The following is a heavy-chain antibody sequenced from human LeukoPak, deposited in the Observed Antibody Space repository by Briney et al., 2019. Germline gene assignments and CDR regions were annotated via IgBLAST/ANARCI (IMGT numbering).Heavy chain of an antibody. CDR2: ISNNGSSI. V-gene: IGHV3-48*03. Sequence: GGSLRLSCAASGFTISSYDMNWVLQAPGKGLEWVSYISNNGSSIYYADSVKGRFTISRDNAKNSLYLQMNSLRAEGTAVYDCARTDYGDYYDYWGQGTLVTVSS. D-gene: IGHD4-17*01. CDR3: ARTDYGDYYDY. CDR1: GFTISSYD. J-gene: IGHJ4*02.